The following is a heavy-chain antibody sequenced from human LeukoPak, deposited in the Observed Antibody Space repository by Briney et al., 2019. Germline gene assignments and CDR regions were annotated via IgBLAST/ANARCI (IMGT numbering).Heavy chain of an antibody. D-gene: IGHD3-10*01. CDR1: GYTFTSYG. CDR2: ISAYNGNT. Sequence: GASVKVSCKASGYTFTSYGISWVRQAPGQGLEWMGWISAYNGNTNYAQKLQGRVTMTTDTSTSTAYMELRSLRSDDTAVYYCARELGWFGELFVFDYWGQGTLVTVSS. J-gene: IGHJ4*02. CDR3: ARELGWFGELFVFDY. V-gene: IGHV1-18*01.